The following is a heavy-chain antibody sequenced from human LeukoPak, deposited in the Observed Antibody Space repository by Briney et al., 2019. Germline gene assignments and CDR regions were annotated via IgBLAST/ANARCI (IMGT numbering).Heavy chain of an antibody. CDR3: ARETERSPDYYDSSGYYSEVHDAFDI. D-gene: IGHD3-22*01. V-gene: IGHV1-2*04. CDR2: INPNSGGT. J-gene: IGHJ3*02. CDR1: GYTFTGYY. Sequence: ASVKVSCKASGYTFTGYYMHWVRQAPGQGLEWMGWINPNSGGTNYAQKFQGWVTMTRDTSIGTAYMELSRLRSDDTAVYYCARETERSPDYYDSSGYYSEVHDAFDIWGQGTMVTVSS.